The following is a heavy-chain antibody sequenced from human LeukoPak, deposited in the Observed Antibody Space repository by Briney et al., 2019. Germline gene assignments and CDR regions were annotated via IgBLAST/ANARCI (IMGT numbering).Heavy chain of an antibody. J-gene: IGHJ5*02. CDR2: ISAYNGNT. CDR1: GYTFTSYG. D-gene: IGHD2-2*01. V-gene: IGHV1-18*01. CDR3: ARDHCTSSACYYDNWFDP. Sequence: ASVKVSCKASGYTFTSYGISWVRQAPGQGLEWMGWISAYNGNTNYAQKLQGRVTMTTDTSTGTAYMELRSLRSDDTAVYYCARDHCTSSACYYDNWFDPWGPGTLVTVSS.